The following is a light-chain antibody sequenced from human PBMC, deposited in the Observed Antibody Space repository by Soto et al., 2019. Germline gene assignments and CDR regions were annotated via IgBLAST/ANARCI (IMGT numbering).Light chain of an antibody. J-gene: IGKJ2*01. CDR2: GPS. V-gene: IGKV3-20*01. CDR3: QQYGRSPPFT. Sequence: EIVLTQSPGTLSLSPGERATLSCRASQTVSSTYIAWYQQSPGQPPRLLIYGPSSRATGIPDRFSGSGSGTDFTLTISRLEPEDFAVYFCQQYGRSPPFTFGQGTKVEIK. CDR1: QTVSSTY.